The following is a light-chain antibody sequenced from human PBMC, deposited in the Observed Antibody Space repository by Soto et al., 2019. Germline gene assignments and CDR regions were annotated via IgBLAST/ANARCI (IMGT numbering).Light chain of an antibody. V-gene: IGLV2-14*01. CDR1: SSDVGAYDF. J-gene: IGLJ2*01. CDR3: SSYTTRSTLV. Sequence: QSALTQPASVSGSPGQSITISCIGTSSDVGAYDFVSWYQHYPGKAPKLVTFDVTHRPPGISDRFSGSKSANTASLTISGLQADDEAFYYCSSYTTRSTLVFGGGTKLTVL. CDR2: DVT.